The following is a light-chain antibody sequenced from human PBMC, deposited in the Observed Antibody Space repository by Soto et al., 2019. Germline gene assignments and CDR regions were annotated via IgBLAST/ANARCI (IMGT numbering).Light chain of an antibody. Sequence: QSALTQPASVSGSPGQSITISCTGTSSDVGASNYVSWYQHHPGKAPKLMIYEVSNRPSGVSNRFSGSKSVNTASLTISGLQADDEADYYCTSYTSSKTVVFGGGTQLTVL. CDR3: TSYTSSKTVV. CDR2: EVS. J-gene: IGLJ3*02. V-gene: IGLV2-14*01. CDR1: SSDVGASNY.